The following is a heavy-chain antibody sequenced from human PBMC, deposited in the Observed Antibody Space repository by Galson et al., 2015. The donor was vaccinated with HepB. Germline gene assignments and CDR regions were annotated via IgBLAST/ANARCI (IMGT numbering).Heavy chain of an antibody. CDR1: GFTFSSYW. Sequence: SLRLSCAASGFTFSSYWMSWVRQAPGKGLEWVANIKQDGSEKYYVDSVKGRFTISRDNAKNSLYLQMNSLRAEDTAVYYCARPRYSSGWYPSHYFDYWGQGTLITVSS. CDR3: ARPRYSSGWYPSHYFDY. V-gene: IGHV3-7*03. CDR2: IKQDGSEK. J-gene: IGHJ4*02. D-gene: IGHD6-19*01.